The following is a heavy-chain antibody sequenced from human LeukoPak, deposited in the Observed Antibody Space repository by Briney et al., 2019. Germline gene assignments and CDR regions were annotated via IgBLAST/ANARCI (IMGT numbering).Heavy chain of an antibody. CDR2: ISYDGSNK. D-gene: IGHD3-10*01. Sequence: GGSLRLSCAASGFTFSRYGMHWVRQASGKGLEWVALISYDGSNKYYADSVKGRFTISRDSSKNTLYLQMNSLRPEDTAVYYCAKGDPYGSGSYPVDYWGQGTLATVSS. CDR3: AKGDPYGSGSYPVDY. CDR1: GFTFSRYG. J-gene: IGHJ4*02. V-gene: IGHV3-30*18.